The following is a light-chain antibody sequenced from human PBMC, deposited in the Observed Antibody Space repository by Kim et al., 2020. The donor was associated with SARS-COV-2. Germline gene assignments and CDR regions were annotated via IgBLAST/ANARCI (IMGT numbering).Light chain of an antibody. J-gene: IGKJ2*01. V-gene: IGKV1-5*01. CDR1: QSSNKW. CDR3: QHYDSYPYT. CDR2: EAS. Sequence: GDRVTITCRASQSSNKWLAWYQQKPGKAPKLLIYEASTLKSGVPSRFSGSGSKTEFTLTISSLQPDDFASYYCQHYDSYPYTFGQGTKLEI.